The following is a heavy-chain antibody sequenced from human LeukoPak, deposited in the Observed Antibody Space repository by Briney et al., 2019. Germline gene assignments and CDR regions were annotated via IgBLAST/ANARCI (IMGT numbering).Heavy chain of an antibody. Sequence: SETLSLTCAIYGGSFSDYYWSWIRQPPGKGLEWIGEINHSGSTNYNPSLTSRVTMSVDTSKNQFSLKLSSVTAADRAVYYCARGPPRDFGTSGFYYNYWGQGTRVTVSS. J-gene: IGHJ4*02. V-gene: IGHV4-34*01. D-gene: IGHD3-22*01. CDR1: GGSFSDYY. CDR3: ARGPPRDFGTSGFYYNY. CDR2: INHSGST.